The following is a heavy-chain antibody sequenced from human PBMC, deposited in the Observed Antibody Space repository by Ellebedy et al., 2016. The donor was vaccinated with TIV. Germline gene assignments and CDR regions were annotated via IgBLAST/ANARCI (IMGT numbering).Heavy chain of an antibody. CDR3: AKDRFASAWYGGYFDY. Sequence: GESLKISCAASGFTFSSYALSSVRQAPGKGLEWVPAISGSGDSPHYADSVKVRFTISRDTSKNTLYLKMNSLRAEDTAVYYCAKDRFASAWYGGYFDYWGQGTLVTVSS. CDR1: GFTFSSYA. CDR2: ISGSGDSP. D-gene: IGHD6-19*01. J-gene: IGHJ4*02. V-gene: IGHV3-23*01.